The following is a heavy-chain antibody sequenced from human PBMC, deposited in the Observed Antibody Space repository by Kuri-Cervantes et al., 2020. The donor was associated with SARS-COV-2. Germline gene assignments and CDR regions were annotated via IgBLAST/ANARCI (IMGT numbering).Heavy chain of an antibody. CDR1: GFTFSSYA. D-gene: IGHD2-2*01. CDR3: ARDWNPVVVVPAAMWQYYYYYGMDV. CDR2: ISYDGNNK. V-gene: IGHV3-30*01. Sequence: GESLKISCAASGFTFSSYAMHWVRQAPGKGLEWVAVISYDGNNKYYADSVKGRFTISRDNSKNTLYLQMNSLRAEDTAVYYCARDWNPVVVVPAAMWQYYYYYGMDVWGQGTTVTVSS. J-gene: IGHJ6*02.